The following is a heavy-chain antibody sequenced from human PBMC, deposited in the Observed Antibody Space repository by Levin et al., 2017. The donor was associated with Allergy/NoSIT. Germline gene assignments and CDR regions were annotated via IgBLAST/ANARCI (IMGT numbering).Heavy chain of an antibody. CDR2: IRKKPNSYST. CDR1: GFTFSDHF. CDR3: ARVLDYYDSSGYSVDAFDI. V-gene: IGHV3-72*01. J-gene: IGHJ3*02. Sequence: LSLTCAASGFTFSDHFMEWVRQAPGQGLEWVGRIRKKPNSYSTTYAASVKGRFIISRDDSKNSVYLQMNSLKTEDTAVYYCARVLDYYDSSGYSVDAFDIWGQGTMVTVSS. D-gene: IGHD3-22*01.